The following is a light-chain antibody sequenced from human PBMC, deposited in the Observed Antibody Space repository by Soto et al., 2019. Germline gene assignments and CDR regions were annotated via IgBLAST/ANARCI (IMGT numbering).Light chain of an antibody. Sequence: QYALTQPASVSGSPGQSITISCTGTSSDVGSYNLVSWYQQHPGKAPKLMIYEGTKRPSGVSNRFSGSKSGNTASLTISGLQAEDEADYYCCSYAGSSTYAVFGGGTQLTFL. CDR2: EGT. CDR3: CSYAGSSTYAV. CDR1: SSDVGSYNL. J-gene: IGLJ2*01. V-gene: IGLV2-23*01.